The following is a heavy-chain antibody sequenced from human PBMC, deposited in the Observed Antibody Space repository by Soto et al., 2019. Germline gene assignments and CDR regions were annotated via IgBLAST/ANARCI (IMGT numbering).Heavy chain of an antibody. CDR2: ISGNNGNT. J-gene: IGHJ4*02. CDR3: AKDHRSSGWYYFDY. Sequence: GASVKVSCKGSGDTSTNYGISWVRQAPGQGLEWMGWISGNNGNTNYAQKFQGRVTMTADTSTSTAYMELRSLISDDTAVYYCAKDHRSSGWYYFDYWGQGTLVTVSS. V-gene: IGHV1-18*01. D-gene: IGHD6-19*01. CDR1: GDTSTNYG.